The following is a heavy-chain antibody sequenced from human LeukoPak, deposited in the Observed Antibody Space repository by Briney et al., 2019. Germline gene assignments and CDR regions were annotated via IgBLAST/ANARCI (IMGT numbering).Heavy chain of an antibody. D-gene: IGHD6-19*01. CDR1: GYTFTSYD. J-gene: IGHJ5*02. CDR3: ARGRAVYNWFDP. CDR2: MNPNSGNT. V-gene: IGHV1-8*01. Sequence: ASVKVSCKASGYTFTSYDINWVRQATGQGLEWMGWMNPNSGNTGYAQKFQGRVTMTRNTSIRTAYMELSSLRSEDTAVYYCARGRAVYNWFDPWGQGTLVTVSS.